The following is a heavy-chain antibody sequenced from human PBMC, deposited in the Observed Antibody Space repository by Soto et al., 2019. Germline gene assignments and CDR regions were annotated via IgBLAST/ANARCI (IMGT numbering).Heavy chain of an antibody. V-gene: IGHV3-23*01. D-gene: IGHD6-6*01. CDR1: GFTFSSYA. CDR3: AKDVAGSSSPVDY. CDR2: VSSSGSNT. J-gene: IGHJ4*02. Sequence: GGSLRLSCAASGFTFSSYAMSWVRQAPGKGLKWVSAVSSSGSNTYYADSVKGRFTITRDNSKNTLYLQMGILRAEDTAIYYCAKDVAGSSSPVDYWGQGTLVTVSS.